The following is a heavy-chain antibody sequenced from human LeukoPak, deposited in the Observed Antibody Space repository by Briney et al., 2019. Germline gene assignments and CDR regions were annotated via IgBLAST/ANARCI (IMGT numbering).Heavy chain of an antibody. Sequence: SGGSLRLSCAASAYTFSNYAMSWVRQAPGKGLEWASGISGNGGNTYYADSVKGRFTISRDNSKNTLYLQMNSLRAEDTAVYYCAKDRRSAITGTNGAFDYWGQGTLVTVSS. V-gene: IGHV3-23*01. J-gene: IGHJ4*02. CDR3: AKDRRSAITGTNGAFDY. CDR2: ISGNGGNT. D-gene: IGHD1-20*01. CDR1: AYTFSNYA.